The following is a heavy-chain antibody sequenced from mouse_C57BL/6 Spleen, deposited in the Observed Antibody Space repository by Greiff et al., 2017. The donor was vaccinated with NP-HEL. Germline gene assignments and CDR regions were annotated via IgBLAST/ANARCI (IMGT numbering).Heavy chain of an antibody. CDR3: ARSHYYDYDGAWFAY. CDR2: IDPSDSET. Sequence: QVQLQQPGAELVRPGSSVKLSCKASGYTFTSYWMHWVKQRPIQGLEWIGNIDPSDSETHYNQKFKDKATLTVDKSSSTAYMQLSSLTSEDSAVYYCARSHYYDYDGAWFAYWGQGTLVTVSA. D-gene: IGHD2-4*01. J-gene: IGHJ3*01. V-gene: IGHV1-52*01. CDR1: GYTFTSYW.